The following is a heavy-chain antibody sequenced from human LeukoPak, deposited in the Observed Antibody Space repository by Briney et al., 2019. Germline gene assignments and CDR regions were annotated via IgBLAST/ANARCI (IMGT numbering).Heavy chain of an antibody. CDR3: ARKRRDIVGATTADY. CDR1: GYTFTSYG. Sequence: GASVKVSCKASGYTFTSYGISWVRQAPGQGLEWMGWISAYNGNTNYAQKLQGRVTMTTDTPTSTAYMELRSLRSDDTAVYYCARKRRDIVGATTADYWGQGTLVTVSS. D-gene: IGHD1-26*01. V-gene: IGHV1-18*01. CDR2: ISAYNGNT. J-gene: IGHJ4*02.